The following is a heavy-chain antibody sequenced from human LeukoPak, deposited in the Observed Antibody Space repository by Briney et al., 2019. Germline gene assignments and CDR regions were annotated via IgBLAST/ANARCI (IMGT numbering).Heavy chain of an antibody. CDR2: IYYSGST. CDR3: ARNYYGSGSYSLDY. Sequence: SETLSLTCTVSGGSISSSSYYWGWIRQPPGKGLEWIGSIYYSGSTYYNPSLKSRVTISVDTSKNQFSLKLSSVTAADTAVYYCARNYYGSGSYSLDYWGQGTLVTVSS. J-gene: IGHJ4*02. V-gene: IGHV4-39*07. D-gene: IGHD3-10*01. CDR1: GGSISSSSYY.